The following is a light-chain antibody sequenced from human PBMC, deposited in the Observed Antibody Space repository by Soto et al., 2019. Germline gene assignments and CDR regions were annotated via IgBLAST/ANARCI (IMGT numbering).Light chain of an antibody. CDR2: EVS. Sequence: QSVLTQPASVSGSPGQSITISCTGTSSDVGGYNYVSWCQQHPGKAPKLMIYEVSNRPSGVSNRFSGSKSGNTASLTISGLQAEDEADYYCSSYTSSSRVFGTGTKVTVL. V-gene: IGLV2-14*01. J-gene: IGLJ1*01. CDR3: SSYTSSSRV. CDR1: SSDVGGYNY.